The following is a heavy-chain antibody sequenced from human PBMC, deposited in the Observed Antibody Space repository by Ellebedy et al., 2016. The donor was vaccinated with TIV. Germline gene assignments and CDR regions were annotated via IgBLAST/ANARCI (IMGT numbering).Heavy chain of an antibody. CDR1: GGTFSSYA. J-gene: IGHJ5*02. CDR2: IIPIFGTA. CDR3: ARAGIAARLNWFDP. Sequence: SVKVSXXASGGTFSSYAISWVRQAPGQGLEWMGGIIPIFGTANYAQKFQGRVTITADESTSTAYMELSSLRSEDTAVYYCARAGIAARLNWFDPWGQGTLVTVSS. V-gene: IGHV1-69*13. D-gene: IGHD6-6*01.